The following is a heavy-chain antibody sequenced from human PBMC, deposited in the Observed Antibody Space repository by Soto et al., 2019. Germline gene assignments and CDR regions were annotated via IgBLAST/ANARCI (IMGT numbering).Heavy chain of an antibody. CDR1: GYTFTSYD. CDR2: MNPNSGNT. V-gene: IGHV1-8*01. J-gene: IGHJ4*02. Sequence: ASVKVSCKASGYTFTSYDINWVRQATGQGLEWMGWMNPNSGNTGYAQKFQGRVTMTRNTSISTAYMELSSLRSEDTAVYYCARGSRDYGSDDYWGQGTLVTVSS. D-gene: IGHD4-17*01. CDR3: ARGSRDYGSDDY.